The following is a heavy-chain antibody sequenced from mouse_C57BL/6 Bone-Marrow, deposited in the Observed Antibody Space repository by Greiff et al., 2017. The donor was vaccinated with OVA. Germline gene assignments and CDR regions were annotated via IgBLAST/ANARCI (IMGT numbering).Heavy chain of an antibody. CDR3: ARATYYGTGGYWYFDV. D-gene: IGHD2-1*01. CDR2: INPNYGTT. Sequence: QLQESGPELVKPGASVKISCKASGYSFTDYNMNWVKQSNGKSLEWIGVINPNYGTTSYNQKFKGKATLTVDQSSSTAYMQLNSLTSEDSAVYYCARATYYGTGGYWYFDVWGTGTTVTVSS. J-gene: IGHJ1*03. V-gene: IGHV1-39*01. CDR1: GYSFTDYN.